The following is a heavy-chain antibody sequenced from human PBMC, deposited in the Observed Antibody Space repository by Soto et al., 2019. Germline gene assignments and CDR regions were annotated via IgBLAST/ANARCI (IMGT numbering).Heavy chain of an antibody. D-gene: IGHD2-21*01. CDR2: IRGSGGET. V-gene: IGHV3-23*01. CDR3: AQDRGWGVVSPSHDY. CDR1: GFTFRNFV. Sequence: EVQLLESGGGLVQPGGSLRVSCAASGFTFRNFVMSWVHQAPGKGLEWVSAIRGSGGETFYADSVKGRFTISRDNSKNTLYLQMNSLRDEDTALYFCAQDRGWGVVSPSHDYWGRGTLVTVSS. J-gene: IGHJ4*02.